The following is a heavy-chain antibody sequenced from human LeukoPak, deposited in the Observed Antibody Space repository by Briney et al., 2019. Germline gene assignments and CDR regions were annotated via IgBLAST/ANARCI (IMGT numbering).Heavy chain of an antibody. Sequence: SEXXSLTCAVYGGSFSGYYWSWIRQPPGKGLEWIGEINHSGSTNYNPSIKSRGTISVDTSKKQCSQRLRSVTAADTAVYYCATRSGRWLQLERDYWGQGTLVTVSS. V-gene: IGHV4-34*01. CDR1: GGSFSGYY. CDR3: ATRSGRWLQLERDY. CDR2: INHSGST. J-gene: IGHJ4*02. D-gene: IGHD5-24*01.